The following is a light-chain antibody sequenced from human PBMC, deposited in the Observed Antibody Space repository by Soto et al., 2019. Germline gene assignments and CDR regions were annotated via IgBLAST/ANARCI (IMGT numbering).Light chain of an antibody. Sequence: QSVLTQPPSVSEAPRQRVTISCSGSSSNIGNNGVNWYQQLPGKAPKLLIYYDDLKPSGVSDRFSGSKSGTSASLAISGLQSEDEADYYCSSFTSRNTQVFGTGTKLTVL. V-gene: IGLV1-36*01. J-gene: IGLJ1*01. CDR2: YDD. CDR1: SSNIGNNG. CDR3: SSFTSRNTQV.